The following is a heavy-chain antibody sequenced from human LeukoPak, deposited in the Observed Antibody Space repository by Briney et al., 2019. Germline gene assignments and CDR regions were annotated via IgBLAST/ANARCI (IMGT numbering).Heavy chain of an antibody. Sequence: GASVKVSCKASGGTFSSYAISWVRQAPGQGLEWMGGIIPIFGTANYAQKFQGRVTITADESTSTAYMELSSLRSGDTAVYYCARWKWELPHWFDPWGQGTLVTVSS. CDR1: GGTFSSYA. CDR3: ARWKWELPHWFDP. J-gene: IGHJ5*02. CDR2: IIPIFGTA. D-gene: IGHD1-26*01. V-gene: IGHV1-69*13.